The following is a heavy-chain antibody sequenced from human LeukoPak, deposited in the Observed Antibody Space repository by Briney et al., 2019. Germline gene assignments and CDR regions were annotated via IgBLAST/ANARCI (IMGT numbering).Heavy chain of an antibody. CDR2: ISYDGSNK. CDR3: ASLYCSSTSCPYDAFDI. Sequence: PGGSLRLSCAASGFTFSSYAMHWVRQAPGKGLEWVAVISYDGSNKYYADSMKGRFTISGDNSKNTLYLQMNSLRAEDTAVYYCASLYCSSTSCPYDAFDIWGQGTMVTVSS. D-gene: IGHD2-2*01. CDR1: GFTFSSYA. V-gene: IGHV3-30-3*01. J-gene: IGHJ3*02.